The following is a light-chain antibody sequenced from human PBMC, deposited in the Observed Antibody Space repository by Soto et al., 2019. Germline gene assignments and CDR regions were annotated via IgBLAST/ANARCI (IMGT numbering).Light chain of an antibody. J-gene: IGLJ2*01. Sequence: QSVLTQPPSVSGAPGQRVTISCTGSSSDIGAGYDVHWYQQLPGRVPKLLIYGNNNRPSGVPDRFSGSKSGTSASLAITGLQAEDEADYFCQSYDSRLRDVVFGGGTQLTVL. V-gene: IGLV1-40*01. CDR3: QSYDSRLRDVV. CDR1: SSDIGAGYD. CDR2: GNN.